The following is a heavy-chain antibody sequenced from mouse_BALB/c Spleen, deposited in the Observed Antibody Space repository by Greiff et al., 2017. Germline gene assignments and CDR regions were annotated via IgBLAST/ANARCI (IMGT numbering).Heavy chain of an antibody. CDR3: TRAVTTLAYAMDY. CDR1: GYTFTSYW. J-gene: IGHJ4*01. V-gene: IGHV1-5*01. D-gene: IGHD1-1*01. Sequence: EVQLQQSGTVLARPGASVKMSCKASGYTFTSYWMHWVKQRPGQGLEWIGAIYPGNSDTSYNQKFKGKAKLTAVTSTSTAYMELSSLTNEDSAVYYCTRAVTTLAYAMDYWGQGTSVTVSS. CDR2: IYPGNSDT.